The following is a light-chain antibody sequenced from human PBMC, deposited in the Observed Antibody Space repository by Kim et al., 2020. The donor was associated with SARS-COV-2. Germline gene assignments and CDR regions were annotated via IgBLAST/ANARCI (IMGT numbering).Light chain of an antibody. CDR3: QQYGRSPTT. CDR2: GAS. CDR1: QSVSSSY. J-gene: IGKJ5*01. V-gene: IGKV3-20*01. Sequence: SPGERAILSCRASQSVSSSYLAWYQHKPGQSPRLLIHGASSRATGVPDRFRGGGSGTDFTLTITSLEPEDFAVYYCQQYGRSPTTFGQGTRLEIK.